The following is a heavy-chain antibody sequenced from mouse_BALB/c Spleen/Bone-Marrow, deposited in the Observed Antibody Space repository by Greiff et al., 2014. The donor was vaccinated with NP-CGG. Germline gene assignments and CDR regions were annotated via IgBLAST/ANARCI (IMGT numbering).Heavy chain of an antibody. D-gene: IGHD2-4*01. CDR1: GFTFSSYG. Sequence: EVKLMESGGGLVQPGGSLKISCAASGFTFSSYGMSWVRQTPDKRLDLVATINSNGGSTYYPDSVKGRFTISRDNAKNTLYLQMSSLKSEDTAMYYCARDNYYDYDGFAYGGQGTLVTVSA. V-gene: IGHV5-6-3*01. J-gene: IGHJ3*01. CDR3: ARDNYYDYDGFAY. CDR2: INSNGGST.